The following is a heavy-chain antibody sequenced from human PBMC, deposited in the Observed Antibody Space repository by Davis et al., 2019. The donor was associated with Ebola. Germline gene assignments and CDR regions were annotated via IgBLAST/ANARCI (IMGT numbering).Heavy chain of an antibody. Sequence: GESLKIPCAAPGFTFSNYVMHWVRQGPGKGLEWVAVIWFDGSKKHYADSEKARLSISRDNAKNTLYLQMNVLRAEDTGVYYCARPEDSFSSGWYAWDNWGQGTLVTVSS. CDR2: IWFDGSKK. V-gene: IGHV3-33*01. D-gene: IGHD6-19*01. CDR1: GFTFSNYV. J-gene: IGHJ4*02. CDR3: ARPEDSFSSGWYAWDN.